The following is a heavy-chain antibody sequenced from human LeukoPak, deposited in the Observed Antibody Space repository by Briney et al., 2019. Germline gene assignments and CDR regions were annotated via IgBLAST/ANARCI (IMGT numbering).Heavy chain of an antibody. Sequence: SETLSLTCTVSGGSISSYYWSWIRHPPGKGLEWIGYMYYSGSTNYNTSLKSRVTISVDTSKNQLSLRLSSVTAADTAVYYCARHDFWRTFDYWGQGALVTVSS. V-gene: IGHV4-59*08. CDR3: ARHDFWRTFDY. D-gene: IGHD3-3*01. CDR1: GGSISSYY. J-gene: IGHJ4*02. CDR2: MYYSGST.